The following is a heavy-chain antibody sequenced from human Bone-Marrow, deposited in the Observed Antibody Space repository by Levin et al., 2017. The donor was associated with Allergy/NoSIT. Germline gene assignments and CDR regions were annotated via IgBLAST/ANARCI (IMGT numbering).Heavy chain of an antibody. D-gene: IGHD6-6*01. CDR3: AGGIAGEYYFDA. CDR1: GGSISSSGFF. Sequence: SETLSLTCTVAGGSISSSGFFWSWIRHHPGKGMEWIGYIYPNGNTYYNPSLKSRVTMSLDTSKNHFSLDLTSVTAADTAVQYCAGGIAGEYYFDAWGQGTLVTVSS. CDR2: IYPNGNT. V-gene: IGHV4-31*03. J-gene: IGHJ4*02.